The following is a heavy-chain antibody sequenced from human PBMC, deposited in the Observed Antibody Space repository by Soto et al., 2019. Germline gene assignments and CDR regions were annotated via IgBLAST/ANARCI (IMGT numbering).Heavy chain of an antibody. CDR2: TYYRSKWYN. CDR1: GDSVSSNSAA. V-gene: IGHV6-1*01. J-gene: IGHJ3*02. D-gene: IGHD3-16*02. CDR3: ARDPIITFGGVIGDDAFDI. Sequence: SQTLSLTCAISGDSVSSNSAAWNWIRQSPSRGLEWLGRTYYRSKWYNDYAVSVKSRITINPDTSKNQFSLQLNSVTPEDTAVYYCARDPIITFGGVIGDDAFDIWGQGTMVTVSS.